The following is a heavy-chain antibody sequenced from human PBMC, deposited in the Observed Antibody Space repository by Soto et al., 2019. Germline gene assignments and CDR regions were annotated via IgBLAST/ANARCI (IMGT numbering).Heavy chain of an antibody. Sequence: SETLSLTCTVSGGSISSSICYWGWILKPPGKGLEWIGSIYYSGSTYYNPSLKSRVTISVDTSKNQFSLRAEDTDVYYGEKDLFLRVRYFDWSRSNYGMDVWGQGTTVTVSS. D-gene: IGHD3-9*01. CDR3: LRVRYFDWSRSNYGMDV. CDR2: IYYSGST. J-gene: IGHJ6*02. CDR1: GGSISSSICY. V-gene: IGHV4-39*07.